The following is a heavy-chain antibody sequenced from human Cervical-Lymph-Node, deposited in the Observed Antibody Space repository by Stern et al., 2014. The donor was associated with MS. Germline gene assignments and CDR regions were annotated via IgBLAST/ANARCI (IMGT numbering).Heavy chain of an antibody. J-gene: IGHJ5*01. Sequence: VQLVESGAEVKQPGASVKVSCKASGYTFTSYDIHWVRQTAGHGLECLGWVNPNRGSTGYGQKFQGRITMTGDTSTRTAYLELRSLRSDDTAVYYCARGLVTYSSGWFDFWGQGTQVSVSS. CDR1: GYTFTSYD. V-gene: IGHV1-8*01. CDR2: VNPNRGST. D-gene: IGHD6-19*01. CDR3: ARGLVTYSSGWFDF.